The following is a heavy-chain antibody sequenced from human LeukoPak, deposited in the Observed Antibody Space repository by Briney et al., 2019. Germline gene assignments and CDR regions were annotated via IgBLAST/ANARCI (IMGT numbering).Heavy chain of an antibody. CDR2: ISWNSGSI. CDR3: AREDIVVVPPGQESRNFDY. Sequence: GGSLRLSCAASGFTFDDYAMHWVRQAPGKGLEWVSGISWNSGSIGYADSVKGRFTISRDNAKNSLYLQMNSLRAEDTAVYYCAREDIVVVPPGQESRNFDYWGQGTLVTVSS. V-gene: IGHV3-9*01. J-gene: IGHJ4*02. CDR1: GFTFDDYA. D-gene: IGHD2-2*01.